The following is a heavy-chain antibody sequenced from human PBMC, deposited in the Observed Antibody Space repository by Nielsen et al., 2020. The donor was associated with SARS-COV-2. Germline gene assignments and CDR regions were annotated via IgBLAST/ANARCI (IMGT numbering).Heavy chain of an antibody. D-gene: IGHD6-19*01. CDR1: GGSFSGYY. CDR3: ARESQSSGWYGY. Sequence: GSLRLSCAVYGGSFSGYYWSWIRQPPGKGLEWIGEINHSGSTNYNPSLKSRVTISVDTSKNQFSLKLSSVTAADTAVYYCARESQSSGWYGYWGQGTLVTVSS. CDR2: INHSGST. V-gene: IGHV4-34*01. J-gene: IGHJ4*02.